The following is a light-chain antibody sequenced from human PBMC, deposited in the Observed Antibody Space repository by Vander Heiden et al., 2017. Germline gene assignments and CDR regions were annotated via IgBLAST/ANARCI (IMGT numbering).Light chain of an antibody. Sequence: DIQLTQSPSFLSASVGDSVTITCRASQDIGSYLAWYQQKPGKAPELLIYAASTLQSGVPSRFSGSGSDTEFTLTISSLQPEDFATYFCQHLNSYPITFGQGTRLEIK. CDR2: AAS. V-gene: IGKV1-9*01. CDR1: QDIGSY. CDR3: QHLNSYPIT. J-gene: IGKJ5*01.